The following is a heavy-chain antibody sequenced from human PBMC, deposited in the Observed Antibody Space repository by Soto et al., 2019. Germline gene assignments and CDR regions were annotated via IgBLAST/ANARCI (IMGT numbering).Heavy chain of an antibody. CDR2: INHSGST. Sequence: SETLSLTCAVYGGSFSGYYWSWIRQPPGKGLEWIGEINHSGSTNYNPSLKSRVTISVDTSKNQFSLKLSSVTAADTAVYYCARLGTFLRYFDWLPPPQNWFDPWGQGTLVTVSS. V-gene: IGHV4-34*01. J-gene: IGHJ5*02. CDR3: ARLGTFLRYFDWLPPPQNWFDP. CDR1: GGSFSGYY. D-gene: IGHD3-9*01.